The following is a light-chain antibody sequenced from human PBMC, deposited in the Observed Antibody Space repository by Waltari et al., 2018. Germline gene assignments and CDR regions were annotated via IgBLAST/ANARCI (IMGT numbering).Light chain of an antibody. J-gene: IGKJ2*01. CDR2: KIS. CDR3: LQSSQWPYA. CDR1: QSLVQSDGSVF. V-gene: IGKV2-30*02. Sequence: VVMTQSPLSLAVTLGQPASISCWSSQSLVQSDGSVFLNWFHQRPGQSPRRLIYKISNRESGVPERFSGSGSGTDFTLKISRVEADDVGIYYCLQSSQWPYAFGQGTKLEIK.